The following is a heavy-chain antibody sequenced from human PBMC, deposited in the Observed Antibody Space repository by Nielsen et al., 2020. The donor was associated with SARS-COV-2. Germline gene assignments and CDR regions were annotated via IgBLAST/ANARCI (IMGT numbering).Heavy chain of an antibody. V-gene: IGHV1-58*01. J-gene: IGHJ6*02. Sequence: SVKVSCKASGFTFTSSAVQWVRQARGQRLKWIGWIVVGSGNTNYAQKFQERVTITRDMSTSTAYMELSSLRSEDTAVYYCAADSTRATDYYGMDVWGQGTTVTVSS. CDR3: AADSTRATDYYGMDV. D-gene: IGHD5-12*01. CDR2: IVVGSGNT. CDR1: GFTFTSSA.